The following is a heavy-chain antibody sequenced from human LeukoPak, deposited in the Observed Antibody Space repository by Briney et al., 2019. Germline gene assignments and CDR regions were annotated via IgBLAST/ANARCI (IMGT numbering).Heavy chain of an antibody. CDR1: GYTFTGYY. J-gene: IGHJ5*02. Sequence: GASVKVSCKASGYTFTGYYMHWVRQAPGQGLEWMGWMNPNSGNTGYAQKFQGRVTMTRNTSISTAYMELSSLRSEDTAVYYCARPASGYPWGQGTLVTVSS. V-gene: IGHV1-8*02. CDR3: ARPASGYP. CDR2: MNPNSGNT.